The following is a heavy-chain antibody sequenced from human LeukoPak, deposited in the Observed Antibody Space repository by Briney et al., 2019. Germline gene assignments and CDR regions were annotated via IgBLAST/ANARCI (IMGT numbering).Heavy chain of an antibody. J-gene: IGHJ6*04. Sequence: RPSETLPLTCTVSGGSINSYYWSWIRQPPGKGLECIGYIYTSGSTNYNPSLKSRVTMSLDTSKNQFSLQLSSVTAADTAVYYCARQGGYSSPFSVWGKGTTVAVSS. V-gene: IGHV4-4*09. CDR1: GGSINSYY. CDR3: ARQGGYSSPFSV. CDR2: IYTSGST. D-gene: IGHD6-6*01.